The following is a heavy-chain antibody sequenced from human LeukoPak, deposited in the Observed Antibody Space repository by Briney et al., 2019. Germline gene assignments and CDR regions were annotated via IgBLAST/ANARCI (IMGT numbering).Heavy chain of an antibody. V-gene: IGHV4-34*01. Sequence: SETLSLTCAVYGGSFSGYYWSWIRQPPGKGLEWIGEINHSGSTNYNPSLKSRVTISVDTSKNQFPLKLSSVTAADTAVYYCARGRLRYFDWLLSPDFDYWGQGTLVTVSS. CDR2: INHSGST. CDR1: GGSFSGYY. J-gene: IGHJ4*02. CDR3: ARGRLRYFDWLLSPDFDY. D-gene: IGHD3-9*01.